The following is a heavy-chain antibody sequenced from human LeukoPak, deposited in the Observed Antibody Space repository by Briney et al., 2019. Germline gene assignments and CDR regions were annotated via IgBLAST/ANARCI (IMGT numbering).Heavy chain of an antibody. Sequence: GGALKIPGKGSGYSFTSYWIGWVRQMPGKGLEWMRIIYPGDSDTRYSPSFQGQVTISADKSISTAYLQWTSLKASDTAMYYCATGPGYSGYDPCFDYWGQGTLVTVSS. D-gene: IGHD5-12*01. V-gene: IGHV5-51*01. CDR1: GYSFTSYW. J-gene: IGHJ4*02. CDR2: IYPGDSDT. CDR3: ATGPGYSGYDPCFDY.